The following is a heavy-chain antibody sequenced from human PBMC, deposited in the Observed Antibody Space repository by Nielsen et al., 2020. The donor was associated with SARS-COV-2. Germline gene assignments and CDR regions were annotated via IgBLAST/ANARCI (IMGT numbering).Heavy chain of an antibody. J-gene: IGHJ6*02. Sequence: SETLSFTCTVSGGSISSGSYYWSWIRQPAGKGLEWIGRIYTSGSTNYNPSLKSRVTISVDTSKNQFSLKLSSVTAADTAVYYCARGGIAARQGMDVWGQGTTVTVSS. CDR2: IYTSGST. V-gene: IGHV4-61*02. CDR1: GGSISSGSYY. CDR3: ARGGIAARQGMDV. D-gene: IGHD6-6*01.